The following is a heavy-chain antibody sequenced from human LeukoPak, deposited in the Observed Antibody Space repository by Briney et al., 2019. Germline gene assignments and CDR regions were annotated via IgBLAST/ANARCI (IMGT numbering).Heavy chain of an antibody. CDR3: ARGGEISTCYGNDAFDI. J-gene: IGHJ3*02. Sequence: ASVKVSCKASGYTFTTYYMHWVRQAPGQGLEWMGIIKPHGGSTTYAQKFQGRVTMTRDTSTSTVYMDLSSLRSEDTAIYYCARGGEISTCYGNDAFDIWGQGTMVTVSS. CDR2: IKPHGGST. V-gene: IGHV1-46*01. D-gene: IGHD2/OR15-2a*01. CDR1: GYTFTTYY.